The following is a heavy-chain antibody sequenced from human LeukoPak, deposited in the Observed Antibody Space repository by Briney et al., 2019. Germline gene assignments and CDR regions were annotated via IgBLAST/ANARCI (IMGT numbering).Heavy chain of an antibody. CDR1: GYTFTSYD. D-gene: IGHD5-24*01. V-gene: IGHV1-8*01. CDR3: ARDLAFGEMVTNRGAFDI. CDR2: MNPNSGNT. J-gene: IGHJ3*02. Sequence: GASVKVSCKASGYTFTSYDINWVRQATGQGLEWMGWMNPNSGNTGYAQKFQGRVTMTRNTSISTAYMELSSLRSEDTAVFYCARDLAFGEMVTNRGAFDIWGQGTMVTVSS.